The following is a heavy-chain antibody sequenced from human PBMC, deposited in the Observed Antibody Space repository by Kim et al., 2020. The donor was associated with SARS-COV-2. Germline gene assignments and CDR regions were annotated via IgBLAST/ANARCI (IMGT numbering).Heavy chain of an antibody. CDR2: INPNSGST. J-gene: IGHJ4*02. CDR3: ARVPASYSGGWRYCFDY. D-gene: IGHD6-19*01. Sequence: ASVKVSCKASGYTFTSYDIHWVRQAPGQGLEWMGWINPNSGSTNYAQKLQGRVTMTTDTSTSTAYMELSRLRSDDTAVYYCARVPASYSGGWRYCFDYWGQGTLVTVSS. CDR1: GYTFTSYD. V-gene: IGHV1-2*02.